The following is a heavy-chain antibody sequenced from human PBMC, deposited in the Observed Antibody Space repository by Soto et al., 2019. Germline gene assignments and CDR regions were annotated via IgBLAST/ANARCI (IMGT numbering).Heavy chain of an antibody. J-gene: IGHJ4*02. D-gene: IGHD3-22*01. Sequence: QVQLVQSGAEVKKPGSSVKVSCKASGGTFSSYAISWVRQAPGQGLEWMGGIIPIFGTANYAQKFQGRVTITADESTSTDYMELSSLRSEDTAVYYCARSSLSDSSGYKRYYLDYWGQGTLVTVSS. CDR1: GGTFSSYA. CDR2: IIPIFGTA. CDR3: ARSSLSDSSGYKRYYLDY. V-gene: IGHV1-69*01.